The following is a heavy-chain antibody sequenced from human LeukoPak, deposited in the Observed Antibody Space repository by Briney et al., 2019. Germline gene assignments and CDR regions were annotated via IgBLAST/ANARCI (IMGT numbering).Heavy chain of an antibody. CDR1: GYSISSGYY. Sequence: SETLSLTCAVSGYSISSGYYWGWIRQPPGKGLEWIGSIYHSGSTYYNPSLKSRVTISVDTSKNQFSLKLSSVPAADTAVYYCARHGDGDIVVVPAAIISGQFDYWGQGTLVTVSS. V-gene: IGHV4-38-2*01. CDR3: ARHGDGDIVVVPAAIISGQFDY. J-gene: IGHJ4*02. D-gene: IGHD2-2*01. CDR2: IYHSGST.